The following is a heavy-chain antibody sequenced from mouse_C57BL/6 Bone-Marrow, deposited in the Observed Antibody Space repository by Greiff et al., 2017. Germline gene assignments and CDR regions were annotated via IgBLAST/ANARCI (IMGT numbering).Heavy chain of an antibody. CDR2: IDPENGDT. J-gene: IGHJ4*01. CDR3: TRPGYAMDY. Sequence: VQLQESGAELVRPGASVKLSCTASGFNIKDDYMHWVKQRPEQGLEWIGWIDPENGDTEYASKFQGKATITADTSSNTAYLQLSSLTSEDTAVYYCTRPGYAMDYWGQGTSVTVSS. CDR1: GFNIKDDY. V-gene: IGHV14-4*01.